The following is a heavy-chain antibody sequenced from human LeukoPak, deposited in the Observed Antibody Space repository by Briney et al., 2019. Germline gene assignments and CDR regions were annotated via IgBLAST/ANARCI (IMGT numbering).Heavy chain of an antibody. CDR1: GFTFDDYG. J-gene: IGHJ4*02. D-gene: IGHD3-22*01. Sequence: PGGSLRLXCAASGFTFDDYGMSWVRQAPGKELEWVSGINWNGGSTGYADSVKGRFTISRDNAKNSLYLQMNSLRAEDTALYYCARDGMDYYDSSGSNVFDYWGQGTLVTVSS. CDR2: INWNGGST. CDR3: ARDGMDYYDSSGSNVFDY. V-gene: IGHV3-20*04.